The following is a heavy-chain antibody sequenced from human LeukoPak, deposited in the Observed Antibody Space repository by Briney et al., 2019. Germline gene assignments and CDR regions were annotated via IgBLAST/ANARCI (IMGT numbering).Heavy chain of an antibody. CDR2: INSDGSST. V-gene: IGHV3-74*01. CDR1: GFTFSSYW. J-gene: IGHJ4*02. Sequence: PGGSLRLSCAASGFTFSSYWMHWVRHAPGKGLVWVSRINSDGSSTIYADSVKGRFTISRDNAKNTLYLQMNSLRAEDTAVYYCASGYDFWSGSQNDYYFDYWGQGTLVTVSS. CDR3: ASGYDFWSGSQNDYYFDY. D-gene: IGHD3-3*01.